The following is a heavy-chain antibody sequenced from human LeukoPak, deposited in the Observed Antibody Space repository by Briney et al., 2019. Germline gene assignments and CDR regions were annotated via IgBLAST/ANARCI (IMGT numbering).Heavy chain of an antibody. J-gene: IGHJ4*02. D-gene: IGHD3-22*01. V-gene: IGHV3-66*01. CDR3: ARDPPPYYYDSSGYY. Sequence: GGSLRLSCAASGFTFSSYWMSWVRQAPGKGLEWVSVIYSGGSTYYADSVKGRFTISRDNSKNTLYLQMNSLRAEDTAVYYCARDPPPYYYDSSGYYWGQGTLVTVSS. CDR1: GFTFSSYW. CDR2: IYSGGST.